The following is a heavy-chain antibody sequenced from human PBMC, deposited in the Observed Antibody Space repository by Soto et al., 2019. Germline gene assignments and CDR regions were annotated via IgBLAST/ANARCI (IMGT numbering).Heavy chain of an antibody. CDR2: INSDGSST. Sequence: PRGSLRLSCAASGFTFSSYWMHGVRQVPGKGLVWVSRINSDGSSTSYADSVKGRFTISRDNAKNTLYLQMNSLRAEDTAVYYCARGACSGGSCYSWNQYFDYWGQGT. J-gene: IGHJ4*02. V-gene: IGHV3-74*01. CDR1: GFTFSSYW. D-gene: IGHD2-15*01. CDR3: ARGACSGGSCYSWNQYFDY.